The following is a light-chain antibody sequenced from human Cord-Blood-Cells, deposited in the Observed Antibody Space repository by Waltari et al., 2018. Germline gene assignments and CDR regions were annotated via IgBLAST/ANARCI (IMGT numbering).Light chain of an antibody. V-gene: IGKV3-11*01. Sequence: EIVLTQSPAPLSLSPGERATLSCRASQSVSSYLAWYQQKPGQAPRLLIYDASNRATGIPARVSGSGSGTDFTLTISSLEPEDFAVYYCQQRSNWLTFGGGTKVEIK. J-gene: IGKJ4*01. CDR1: QSVSSY. CDR2: DAS. CDR3: QQRSNWLT.